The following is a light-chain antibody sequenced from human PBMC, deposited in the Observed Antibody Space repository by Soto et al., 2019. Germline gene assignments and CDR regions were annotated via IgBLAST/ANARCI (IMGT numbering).Light chain of an antibody. CDR3: QQYNGYSRT. V-gene: IGKV1-5*03. J-gene: IGKJ1*01. CDR2: EAS. Sequence: DIQMTQSPSTLSASVGDRITITCRASQSISTWLAWYQQRPGMAPKLLIYEASTLQSGVPSRFSGSGSGTEFSLTISSLRPDDFATYYCQQYNGYSRTFGQGTKVEVK. CDR1: QSISTW.